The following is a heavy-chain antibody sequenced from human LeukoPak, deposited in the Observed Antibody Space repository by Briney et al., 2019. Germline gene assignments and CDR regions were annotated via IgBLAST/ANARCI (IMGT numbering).Heavy chain of an antibody. V-gene: IGHV4-59*12. Sequence: SETLSLTCTVSGGSISSYYWSWIRQSPGKGLEWIGYIYYSGSTNYNPSLKSRVTISVDTSKNQFSLKLSSVTAADTAVYYCARSKDRSAKNLDYWGQGTLVTVSS. J-gene: IGHJ4*02. D-gene: IGHD6-19*01. CDR3: ARSKDRSAKNLDY. CDR1: GGSISSYY. CDR2: IYYSGST.